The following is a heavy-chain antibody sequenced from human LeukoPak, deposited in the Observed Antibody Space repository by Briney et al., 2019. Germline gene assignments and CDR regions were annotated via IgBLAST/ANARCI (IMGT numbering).Heavy chain of an antibody. CDR2: MNPNSGNT. Sequence: ASVKVSCKASGYTFTSYDINWVRQATGQGLEWMGWMNPNSGNTGYAQKLQGRVTMTRNTSISTAYMELSSLRSEDTAVYYCARGRRERITMIVVVSRQSHYYYMDVWGKGTTVTVSS. D-gene: IGHD3-22*01. V-gene: IGHV1-8*01. CDR3: ARGRRERITMIVVVSRQSHYYYMDV. CDR1: GYTFTSYD. J-gene: IGHJ6*03.